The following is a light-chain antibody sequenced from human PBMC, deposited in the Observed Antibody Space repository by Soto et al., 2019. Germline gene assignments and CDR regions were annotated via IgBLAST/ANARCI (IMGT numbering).Light chain of an antibody. CDR3: QQYSTTPLP. J-gene: IGKJ4*01. CDR2: GAS. Sequence: EIVLTQSPGTLSLSPGDRATLSCRASQSVSNNYLAWYQQKPGQAPRLLIYGASSRATGVPDRFSGSGSGTDFTLTISRLEPEDFAVYYCQQYSTTPLPFGGGAKVEIK. CDR1: QSVSNNY. V-gene: IGKV3-20*01.